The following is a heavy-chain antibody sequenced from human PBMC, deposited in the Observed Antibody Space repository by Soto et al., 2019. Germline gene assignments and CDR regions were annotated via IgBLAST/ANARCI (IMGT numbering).Heavy chain of an antibody. CDR2: ISGSGGST. CDR3: AKDRVSVAGTAEYFQH. V-gene: IGHV3-23*01. J-gene: IGHJ1*01. CDR1: GFTFSSYA. Sequence: GGSLRLSCAASGFTFSSYAMSWVRQAPGKGLEWVSAISGSGGSTYYADSVKGRFTISRDNSKNTLYLQMNSLRAEDTAVYYCAKDRVSVAGTAEYFQHWGQGTLVTV. D-gene: IGHD6-19*01.